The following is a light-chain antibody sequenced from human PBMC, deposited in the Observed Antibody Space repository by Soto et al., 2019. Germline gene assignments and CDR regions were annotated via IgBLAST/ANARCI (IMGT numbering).Light chain of an antibody. CDR3: SSYTSSSTRV. CDR2: DVS. V-gene: IGLV2-14*01. Sequence: QSVLTQPASVSGSPGQSITIPCTGTSSDVGGYNYVSWYQQHPGKAPKLMIYDVSNRPSGVSNRFSGSKSGNTASLTISGLQAEYEADYYCSSYTSSSTRVFGTGTKVTVL. J-gene: IGLJ1*01. CDR1: SSDVGGYNY.